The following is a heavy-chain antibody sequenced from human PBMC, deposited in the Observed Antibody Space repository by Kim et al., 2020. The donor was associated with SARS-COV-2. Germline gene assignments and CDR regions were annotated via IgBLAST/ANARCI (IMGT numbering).Heavy chain of an antibody. Sequence: TYYADSVKGRFTISRDNSKNTLYLQMNSLRAEDTAVYYCAKRGFGYTSWYWGQGTLVTVSS. V-gene: IGHV3-23*01. CDR2: T. CDR3: AKRGFGYTSWY. D-gene: IGHD3-10*01. J-gene: IGHJ4*02.